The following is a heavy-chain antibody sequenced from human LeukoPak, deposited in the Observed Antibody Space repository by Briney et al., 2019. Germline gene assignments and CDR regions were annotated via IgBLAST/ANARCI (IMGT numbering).Heavy chain of an antibody. CDR3: VRLRRNSDTSGYYYYYDF. CDR2: ISVRSNYI. J-gene: IGHJ4*02. Sequence: PGGSLRLSCVASGYTFSSFSINWVRQAPGKGLEWVSSISVRSNYIYYADSVRGRFSISRDDARDSLFLQMNSLRAEDMAVYYCVRLRRNSDTSGYYYYYDFWGQGTLVTVSS. V-gene: IGHV3-21*01. D-gene: IGHD3-22*01. CDR1: GYTFSSFS.